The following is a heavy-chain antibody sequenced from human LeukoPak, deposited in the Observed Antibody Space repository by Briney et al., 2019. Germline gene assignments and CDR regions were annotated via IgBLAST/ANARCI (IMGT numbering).Heavy chain of an antibody. J-gene: IGHJ3*02. CDR3: ARVWQQLVRPGAFDI. D-gene: IGHD6-13*01. Sequence: ASVTVSCKASVYTFTRYGFSWVRQAPAQGLEGMGVISAYNGNTNYAQKLQGRVTMTTDTSTSTAYMVLRSLRSDDTAVYYCARVWQQLVRPGAFDIWGQGTMVTVSS. CDR1: VYTFTRYG. V-gene: IGHV1-18*01. CDR2: ISAYNGNT.